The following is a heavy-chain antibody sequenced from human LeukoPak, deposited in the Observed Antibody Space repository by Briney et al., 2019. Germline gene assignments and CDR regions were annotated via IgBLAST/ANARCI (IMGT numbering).Heavy chain of an antibody. D-gene: IGHD4/OR15-4a*01. V-gene: IGHV3-7*01. Sequence: PLGPLRLSCAASGVRLNTYWISWVRQAPGKGLEWVANRKQAGNEKYYADSVKGRFITSTDNEENSLDVQLNSLRADDTAVYYCARDTLGEGEDANYAVHYFDYWGQGTVVTVSS. CDR3: ARDTLGEGEDANYAVHYFDY. CDR1: GVRLNTYW. CDR2: RKQAGNEK. J-gene: IGHJ4*02.